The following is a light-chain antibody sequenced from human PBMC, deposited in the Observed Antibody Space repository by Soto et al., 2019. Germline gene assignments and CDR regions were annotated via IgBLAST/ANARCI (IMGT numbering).Light chain of an antibody. CDR3: QQRSNWPLST. V-gene: IGKV3-11*01. Sequence: TLPITPGGRVTLSRRVSQSVGSNLAWYQQKPGHAPRLLIYRASTRATGIPARFSGSGSGTDFTLTISSLEPEDFAVYYCQQRSNWPLSTFG. CDR1: QSVGSN. CDR2: RAS. J-gene: IGKJ2*02.